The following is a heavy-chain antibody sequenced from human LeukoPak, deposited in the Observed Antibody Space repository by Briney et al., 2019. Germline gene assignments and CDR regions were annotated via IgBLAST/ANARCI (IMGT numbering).Heavy chain of an antibody. CDR1: GFTFSSYS. CDR3: AKDRVAVAVNWFDP. J-gene: IGHJ5*02. V-gene: IGHV3-21*01. Sequence: PGGSLRLSCAASGFTFSSYSMNWVRQAPGKGLEWVSSISSSSSYIYYADSVKGRFTISRDNAKNSLYLQMNSLRAEDTAVYYCAKDRVAVAVNWFDPWGQGTLVTVSS. D-gene: IGHD6-19*01. CDR2: ISSSSSYI.